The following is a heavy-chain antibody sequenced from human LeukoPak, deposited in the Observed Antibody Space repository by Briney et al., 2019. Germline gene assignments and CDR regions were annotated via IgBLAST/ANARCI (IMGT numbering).Heavy chain of an antibody. J-gene: IGHJ5*02. Sequence: SETLSLTRAVSGYSISSGYYWGLVRQPPGKGLEWIGGIYHSGSTYYNPSLKSRVTISVDTSKNQFSLKLSSVTAADTAVYYCARDKSPYYYDSSGQNWFDPWGQGTLVTVSS. CDR2: IYHSGST. V-gene: IGHV4-38-2*02. D-gene: IGHD3-22*01. CDR3: ARDKSPYYYDSSGQNWFDP. CDR1: GYSISSGYY.